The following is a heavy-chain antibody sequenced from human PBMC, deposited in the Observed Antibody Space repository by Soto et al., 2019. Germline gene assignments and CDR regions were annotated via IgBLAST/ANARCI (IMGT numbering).Heavy chain of an antibody. Sequence: PGESLKISCKGSGYSFTSYWISWVRQMPGKGLEWMGRIDPSDSYTNYSPSFQGHVTISADKSISTAYLQWSSLKASDTAMYYCARSGYGSGPNDAFDIWGQGTVVTVSS. D-gene: IGHD3-10*01. CDR1: GYSFTSYW. CDR2: IDPSDSYT. J-gene: IGHJ3*02. V-gene: IGHV5-10-1*01. CDR3: ARSGYGSGPNDAFDI.